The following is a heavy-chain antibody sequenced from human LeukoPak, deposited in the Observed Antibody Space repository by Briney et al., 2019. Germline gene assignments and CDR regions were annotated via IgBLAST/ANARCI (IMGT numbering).Heavy chain of an antibody. CDR3: ARVGYYDSSGFMDV. D-gene: IGHD3-22*01. V-gene: IGHV4-59*01. Sequence: PSETLSLTCTVSGGSISSYYWSWIRQPPGKGLEWIGYIYYSGSTNYNPSLKSRVTISVDTSKNQFSLKLSSVTAADTAVYYCARVGYYDSSGFMDVWGKGTTVTISS. J-gene: IGHJ6*03. CDR2: IYYSGST. CDR1: GGSISSYY.